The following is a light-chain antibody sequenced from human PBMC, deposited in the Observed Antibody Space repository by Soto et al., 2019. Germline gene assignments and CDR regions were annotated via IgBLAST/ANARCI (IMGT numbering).Light chain of an antibody. Sequence: QSALTQPASVSGSPGQSITISCTGTSSDVGGYNYVSWYQQHPGKAPKLMIYDVSDRPSGVSNRFSASKCGNTASLTISGLQAEDEADYYCCSYTSSSTPWGFGTGTKVTVL. CDR2: DVS. J-gene: IGLJ1*01. V-gene: IGLV2-14*03. CDR3: CSYTSSSTPWG. CDR1: SSDVGGYNY.